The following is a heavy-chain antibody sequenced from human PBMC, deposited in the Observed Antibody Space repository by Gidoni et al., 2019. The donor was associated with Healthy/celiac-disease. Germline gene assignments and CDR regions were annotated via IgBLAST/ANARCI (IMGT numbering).Heavy chain of an antibody. CDR1: GFTFSSYW. Sequence: EVQLVESGGGLVQPGGSLRLSCAASGFTFSSYWMSWVRQAPGKGLEWVANIKQDGSEKYYVDSVKGRFTISRDNAKNSLYLQMNSLRAEDTAVYYCASQWGLNYFDYWGQGTLVTVSS. CDR2: IKQDGSEK. V-gene: IGHV3-7*02. J-gene: IGHJ4*02. CDR3: ASQWGLNYFDY. D-gene: IGHD2-8*01.